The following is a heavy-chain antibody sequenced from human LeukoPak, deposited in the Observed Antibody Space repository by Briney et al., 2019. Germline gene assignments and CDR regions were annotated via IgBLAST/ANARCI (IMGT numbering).Heavy chain of an antibody. Sequence: GGSLRLSCAASGFTFSSYAMHWVRQAPGKGLEWDSSISSSSSYIYYADSVKGRFTISRDNAKNSLYLQMNSLRAEDTAVYYCARADWDTAMIDYWGQGTLVTVSS. CDR2: ISSSSSYI. J-gene: IGHJ4*02. CDR1: GFTFSSYA. D-gene: IGHD5-18*01. V-gene: IGHV3-21*01. CDR3: ARADWDTAMIDY.